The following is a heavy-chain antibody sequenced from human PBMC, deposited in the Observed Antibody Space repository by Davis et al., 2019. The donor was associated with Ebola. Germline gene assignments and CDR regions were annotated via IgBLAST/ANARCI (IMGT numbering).Heavy chain of an antibody. CDR3: ARKSYYYDSSGYHRGAFDI. V-gene: IGHV4-59*01. CDR2: IYYSGST. Sequence: SETLSLTCTVSGGSISNYYWSWIRQPPGKGLEWIGYIYYSGSTNYNPSLKSRVTISVDTSKNQFSLKLSSVTAADTAVYYCARKSYYYDSSGYHRGAFDIWGQGTMVTVSS. J-gene: IGHJ3*02. CDR1: GGSISNYY. D-gene: IGHD3-22*01.